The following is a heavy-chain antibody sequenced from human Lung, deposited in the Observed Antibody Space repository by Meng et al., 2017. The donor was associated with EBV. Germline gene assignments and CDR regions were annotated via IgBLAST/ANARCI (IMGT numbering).Heavy chain of an antibody. V-gene: IGHV4-4*02. CDR1: GGSISSSNG. J-gene: IGHJ4*02. Sequence: HVQLPESGPGPVKPSGTLSRTCAVSGGSISSSNGWSWVRQPPGKGLEWIGEIYHSGSTNYNPSLKSRVTISVDKSKNQFSLKLSSVTAADTAVYYCARGKLSGYRYFDYWGQGTLVTVSS. D-gene: IGHD3-3*01. CDR3: ARGKLSGYRYFDY. CDR2: IYHSGST.